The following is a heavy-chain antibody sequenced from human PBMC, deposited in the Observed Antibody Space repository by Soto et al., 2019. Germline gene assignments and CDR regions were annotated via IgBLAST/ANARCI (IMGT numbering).Heavy chain of an antibody. J-gene: IGHJ4*02. CDR2: INHSGST. CDR1: GGSFSGYY. D-gene: IGHD3-16*02. V-gene: IGHV4-34*01. CDR3: ARTVYYDYVWGSYRPKNYFDY. Sequence: QVQLQQWGAGLLKPSETLSLTCAVYGGSFSGYYLSWIRQPPGKGLEWMGEINHSGSTNYNPSLKSRVTISVDTSKNQFSLKLSSVTAADTAVYYCARTVYYDYVWGSYRPKNYFDYWGQGTLVTVSS.